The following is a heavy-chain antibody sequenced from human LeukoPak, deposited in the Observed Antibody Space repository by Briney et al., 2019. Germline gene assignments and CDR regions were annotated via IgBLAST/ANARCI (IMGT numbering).Heavy chain of an antibody. CDR3: AKAPLGTPLLWFGGPLDY. CDR2: ISSSSSTI. Sequence: GGSLRLSCAASGFTFSSYSMNWVRQAPGKGLEWVSYISSSSSTIYYADSVKGRFTISRDNSKNTLYLQVNSLRAEDTAVYYCAKAPLGTPLLWFGGPLDYWGQGTLVTVSS. D-gene: IGHD3-10*01. V-gene: IGHV3-48*01. CDR1: GFTFSSYS. J-gene: IGHJ4*02.